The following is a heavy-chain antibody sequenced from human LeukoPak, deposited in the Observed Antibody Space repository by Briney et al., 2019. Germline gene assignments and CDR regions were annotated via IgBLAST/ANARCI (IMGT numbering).Heavy chain of an antibody. D-gene: IGHD6-13*01. CDR1: GGSISSGGYY. CDR2: IYYSGST. J-gene: IGHJ4*02. CDR3: ARESLAQLVLDY. V-gene: IGHV4-31*03. Sequence: TLSLTCTVSGGSISSGGYYWSWIRQHPGKGLEWIGYIYYSGSTYYNPSLKSRVTISVDTSKNQFSLKLGSVTAADTAVYYCARESLAQLVLDYWGQGTLVTVSS.